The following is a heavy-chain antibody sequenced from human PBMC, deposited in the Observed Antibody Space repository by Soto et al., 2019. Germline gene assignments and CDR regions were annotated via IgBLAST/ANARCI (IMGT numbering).Heavy chain of an antibody. Sequence: QVQLVESGGGVVQPGRSLRLSCAASGFTFSSYARHWVRQAPGKGLEWVAVISYDGSNKYYADSVKGRFTISRDNSKNTLYLQMNSLRAEDTAVYYCARDRQQLVKGGGYFDYRGQGTLVTVSS. D-gene: IGHD6-13*01. CDR1: GFTFSSYA. J-gene: IGHJ4*02. V-gene: IGHV3-30-3*01. CDR3: ARDRQQLVKGGGYFDY. CDR2: ISYDGSNK.